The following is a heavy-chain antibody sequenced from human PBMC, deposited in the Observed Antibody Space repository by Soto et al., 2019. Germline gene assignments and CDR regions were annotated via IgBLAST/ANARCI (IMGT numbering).Heavy chain of an antibody. CDR1: GFTFSSYS. J-gene: IGHJ4*02. CDR3: ARDSGYSYDPLDY. Sequence: PGGSLRLSCAASGFTFSSYSMNWVRQAPGKGLEWVSYISSSSSTIYYADSVKGRFTISRDNAKNSLYLQMNSLRAEDTAVYYCARDSGYSYDPLDYWGQGTLVTVSS. V-gene: IGHV3-48*01. D-gene: IGHD5-18*01. CDR2: ISSSSSTI.